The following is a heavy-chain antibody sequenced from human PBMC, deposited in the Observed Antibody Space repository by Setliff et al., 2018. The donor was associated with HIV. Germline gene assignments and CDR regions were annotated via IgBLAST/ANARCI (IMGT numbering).Heavy chain of an antibody. Sequence: PSETLSLTCAVSGDSITRGGYYWSWIRQPPGKGLEWIGSIYYSGSTYYNPSLKSRVTISVDTSKNQFSLELSSVTAADTAVYYCASPASGGSSGQYHYWGQGTLVTVSS. CDR3: ASPASGGSSGQYHY. D-gene: IGHD6-19*01. CDR2: IYYSGST. CDR1: GDSITRGGYY. V-gene: IGHV4-39*01. J-gene: IGHJ4*02.